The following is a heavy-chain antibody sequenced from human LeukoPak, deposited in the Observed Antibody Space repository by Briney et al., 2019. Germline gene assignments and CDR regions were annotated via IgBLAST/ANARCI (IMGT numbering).Heavy chain of an antibody. Sequence: GGSLRLSCAASGFPFSSYAMNWVRQAPGKGLEWVSIIYSDGRTYYADSVKGRCTISRDGSKNTLYLQMNSLRVEDTAVYYCARGLFLSGYLDAFDIWGQGTVVTVSS. CDR2: IYSDGRT. V-gene: IGHV3-53*01. D-gene: IGHD3-22*01. CDR1: GFPFSSYA. J-gene: IGHJ3*02. CDR3: ARGLFLSGYLDAFDI.